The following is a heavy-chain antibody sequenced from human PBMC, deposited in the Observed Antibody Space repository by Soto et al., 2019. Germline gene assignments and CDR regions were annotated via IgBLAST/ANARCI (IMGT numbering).Heavy chain of an antibody. CDR1: GGSINNHY. CDR2: IYYTGST. Sequence: QVQLQESGPGLVKPSETLSLTCTVSGGSINNHYWSWFRQPPGKGLEWIGYIYYTGSTNYNPSLKSRVTISVDTSKNQFSLNLTSLTAADTAIYYCARSNWYSEYWGQGTLVTVSS. D-gene: IGHD7-27*01. CDR3: ARSNWYSEY. V-gene: IGHV4-59*11. J-gene: IGHJ4*02.